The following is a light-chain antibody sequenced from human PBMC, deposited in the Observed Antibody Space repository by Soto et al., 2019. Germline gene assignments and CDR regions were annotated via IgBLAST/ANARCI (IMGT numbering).Light chain of an antibody. J-gene: IGKJ4*01. CDR1: QSVSSSY. Sequence: EIVLTQSPGTLSLSPGERATLSCRASQSVSSSYLAWYQQKPGQAPRLLIYGASSRAAGIPDRFSGSGSGTDFTLTISRLEPEVFAFYYCQKYGSSLTLGGGTRV. V-gene: IGKV3-20*01. CDR2: GAS. CDR3: QKYGSSLT.